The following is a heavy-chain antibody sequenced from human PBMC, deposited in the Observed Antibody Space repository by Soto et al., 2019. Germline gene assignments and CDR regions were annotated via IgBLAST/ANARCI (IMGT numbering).Heavy chain of an antibody. CDR1: GGTFSSYA. CDR2: IIPIFGTA. Sequence: PVRAPCKACGGTFSSYASSWVRQAPGHWLEWMGGIIPIFGTANYAQKFQGRVTITADKSTSTAYMELSGLRSEDTAVYYCARTPGRNDDVWRGYYVSHYGMDVGG. J-gene: IGHJ6*02. CDR3: ARTPGRNDDVWRGYYVSHYGMDV. D-gene: IGHD3-3*01. V-gene: IGHV1-69*06.